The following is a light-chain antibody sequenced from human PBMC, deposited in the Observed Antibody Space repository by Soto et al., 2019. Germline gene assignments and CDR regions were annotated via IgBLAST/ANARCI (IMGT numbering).Light chain of an antibody. CDR3: QQYGSSPYT. Sequence: DIVLTQSPCTLSSSPGERATLSCRASQSVSANFVACYQQKPGQPHRLFIFAASGRAAGIPDRFSGSGSGTDFTLTISRLEPEDFAVYYCQQYGSSPYTFAQGTKLEI. J-gene: IGKJ2*01. V-gene: IGKV3-20*01. CDR1: QSVSANF. CDR2: AAS.